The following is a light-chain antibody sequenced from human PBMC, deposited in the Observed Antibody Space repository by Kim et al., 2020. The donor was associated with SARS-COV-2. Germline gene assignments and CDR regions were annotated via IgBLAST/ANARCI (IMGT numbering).Light chain of an antibody. V-gene: IGKV3-20*01. CDR3: QQYTESSFT. CDR1: QSVYSGY. Sequence: EVVLTQSPGTLSLSPGERATLSCRASQSVYSGYFGWYQQKPGQAPRLLIYGASNRATGIPDRFSGCGSGTDFSLTISRLEPEDFAFYYCQQYTESSFTFGQVTKLEI. J-gene: IGKJ2*01. CDR2: GAS.